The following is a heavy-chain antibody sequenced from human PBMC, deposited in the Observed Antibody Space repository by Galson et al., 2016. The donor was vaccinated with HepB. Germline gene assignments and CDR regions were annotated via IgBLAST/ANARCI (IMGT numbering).Heavy chain of an antibody. CDR1: GFTFSSYA. V-gene: IGHV3-64*02. D-gene: IGHD6-13*01. CDR3: ARWGASSLYDY. J-gene: IGHJ4*02. Sequence: SLRLSCAASGFTFSSYAMHWVRQAPGKGLEYISAISSNGGTTYYADSVKGRFTISRDNSKNTLYLQMGSLRAEDMAVYYCARWGASSLYDYWGQGTLVTVSS. CDR2: ISSNGGTT.